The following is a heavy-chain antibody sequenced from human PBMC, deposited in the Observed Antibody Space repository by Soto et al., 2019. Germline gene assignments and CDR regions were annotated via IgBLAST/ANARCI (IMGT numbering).Heavy chain of an antibody. CDR2: IWYDGSDK. Sequence: QVQLVESGGGVVQPGRSLRLSCAASGFTFSNYGMHWVRQAPGKGLEWVAVIWYDGSDKYYADSVKGRFTISGDNSKNTLYLQMNSLRPEDTAVYYCARDPTTVVTKPYFDYWGQGTLVTVSS. CDR3: ARDPTTVVTKPYFDY. V-gene: IGHV3-33*01. J-gene: IGHJ4*02. D-gene: IGHD4-17*01. CDR1: GFTFSNYG.